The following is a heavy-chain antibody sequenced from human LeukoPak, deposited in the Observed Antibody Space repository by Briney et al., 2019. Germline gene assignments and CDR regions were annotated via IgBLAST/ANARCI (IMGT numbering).Heavy chain of an antibody. CDR3: VRDFWLDQGDW. CDR2: IYYNGHNQ. J-gene: IGHJ4*02. V-gene: IGHV3-33*01. CDR1: GFTFSSCP. D-gene: IGHD2-21*02. Sequence: GGSLRLSCAASGFTFSSCPMHWVRQAPGKGLEWVAYIYYNGHNQQYRQSVKGRFTISRDNSKNTLYLQMNSLTTEGTAVYYCVRDFWLDQGDWGGQGTLVTVSS.